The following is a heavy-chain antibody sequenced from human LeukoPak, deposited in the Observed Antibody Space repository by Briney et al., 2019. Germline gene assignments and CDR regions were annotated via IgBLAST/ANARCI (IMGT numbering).Heavy chain of an antibody. CDR1: GDSISSGNY. J-gene: IGHJ4*02. D-gene: IGHD6-13*01. Sequence: SETLSLTCTVSGDSISSGNYWGWIRQPPGKGLEWIGSIFHTGSTYFNLSLKSRVTISVDTSKNQFSLKLSSVTAADTAVYYCARHEHSSWYERTYYTFDYWGQGTLVTVSS. CDR2: IFHTGST. V-gene: IGHV4-38-2*02. CDR3: ARHEHSSWYERTYYTFDY.